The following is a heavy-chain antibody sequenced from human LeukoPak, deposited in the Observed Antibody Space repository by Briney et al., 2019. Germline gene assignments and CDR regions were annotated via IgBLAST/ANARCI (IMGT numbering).Heavy chain of an antibody. CDR2: IIPIFGTA. CDR3: ARDRLHYGEYEKTLDY. Sequence: GASVKVSCKASGGTFSSYAISWVRQAPGQGLEWMGGIIPIFGTANYAQKFRGRVTITADKSTRTAYMELSSLRVDDTAVYYCARDRLHYGEYEKTLDYWGQGTLVTVSS. V-gene: IGHV1-69*06. J-gene: IGHJ4*02. CDR1: GGTFSSYA. D-gene: IGHD4-17*01.